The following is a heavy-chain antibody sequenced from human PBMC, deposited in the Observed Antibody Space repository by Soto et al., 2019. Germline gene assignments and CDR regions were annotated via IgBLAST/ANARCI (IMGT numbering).Heavy chain of an antibody. Sequence: GSVKVSFQAPRYTFASYSLWWMRQAPGQGLEWMGWITAGKGDTEYSQKFQGRVAITRDTSANMAYMELSSLRSEDTAVYYCAEGVRNDDTAYSPFDYWGQGTLVTVS. CDR1: RYTFASYS. CDR3: AEGVRNDDTAYSPFDY. V-gene: IGHV1-3*01. CDR2: ITAGKGDT. D-gene: IGHD3-9*01. J-gene: IGHJ4*02.